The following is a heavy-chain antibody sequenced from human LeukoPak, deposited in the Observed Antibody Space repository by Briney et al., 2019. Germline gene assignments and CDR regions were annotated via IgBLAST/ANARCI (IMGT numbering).Heavy chain of an antibody. Sequence: PSETLSLTCTVSGYSISSGYYWGWIRQHPGKGLEWIGSIYHSGSTYYNPSLKSRVTISVDTSKNQFSLKLSSVTAADTAVYYSARVYDSSGYYFSGAFDIWGQGTMVTVSS. CDR2: IYHSGST. J-gene: IGHJ3*02. CDR1: GYSISSGYY. D-gene: IGHD3-22*01. V-gene: IGHV4-38-2*02. CDR3: ARVYDSSGYYFSGAFDI.